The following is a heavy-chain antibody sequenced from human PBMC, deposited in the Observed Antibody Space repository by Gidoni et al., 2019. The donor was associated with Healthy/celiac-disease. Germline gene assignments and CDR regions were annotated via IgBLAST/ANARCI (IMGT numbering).Heavy chain of an antibody. CDR3: ARHADYGNYSVDY. D-gene: IGHD4-17*01. J-gene: IGHJ4*02. Sequence: VQPVSSGAALTKPGASPRISCNGSGYSFTSYWLRCVLQMPGKCLEWMGRIDPSDTYTSYSPCFQCHVTISADKSISTAYLQWGSLEASDTAMYYCARHADYGNYSVDYWGQGTLVTVSS. V-gene: IGHV5-10-1*01. CDR1: GYSFTSYW. CDR2: IDPSDTYT.